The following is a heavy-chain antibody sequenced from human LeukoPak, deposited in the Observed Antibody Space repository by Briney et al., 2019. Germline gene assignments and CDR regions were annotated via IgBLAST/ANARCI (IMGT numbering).Heavy chain of an antibody. CDR3: ARDRKWCSGGSCYANY. Sequence: GGSLRLSCAASGFTFSSYSMNWVRQAPGKGLEWVSSISSSSSYIYYADSVRGQFTISRDNAKNSLYLQMNSLRAEDTAVYYCARDRKWCSGGSCYANYWGQGTLVTVSS. CDR1: GFTFSSYS. V-gene: IGHV3-21*01. J-gene: IGHJ4*02. D-gene: IGHD2-15*01. CDR2: ISSSSSYI.